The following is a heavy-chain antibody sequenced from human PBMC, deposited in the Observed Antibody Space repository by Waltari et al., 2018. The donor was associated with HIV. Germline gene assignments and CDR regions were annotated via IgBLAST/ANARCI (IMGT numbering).Heavy chain of an antibody. Sequence: QVQLVESGGGVVQPGRSLILSCAASGFTFSSYGMHWVRQAPGKGLEWVAVIWYDGSNKYYADSVKGRFTISRDNSKNTLYLQMNSLRAEDTAVYYCARDPYYYDSSGYHGRFDYWGQGTLVTVSS. CDR1: GFTFSSYG. V-gene: IGHV3-33*01. CDR2: IWYDGSNK. J-gene: IGHJ4*02. CDR3: ARDPYYYDSSGYHGRFDY. D-gene: IGHD3-22*01.